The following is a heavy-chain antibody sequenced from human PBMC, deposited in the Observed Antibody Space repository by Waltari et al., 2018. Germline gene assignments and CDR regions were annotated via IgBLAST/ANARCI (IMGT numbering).Heavy chain of an antibody. CDR2: IIPFLGTA. CDR3: ASGGVPDYYYYYGMDV. J-gene: IGHJ6*02. CDR1: GGTFSSYA. Sequence: QVQLVQSGAEVKKPGSSVKVSCKASGGTFSSYAISWVRQAPGQGLGWMGGIIPFLGTATYAQKFQGRGTITADESTSTAYMGLSSLRSEDTAVYYCASGGVPDYYYYYGMDVWGQGTTVTVSS. D-gene: IGHD3-16*01. V-gene: IGHV1-69*01.